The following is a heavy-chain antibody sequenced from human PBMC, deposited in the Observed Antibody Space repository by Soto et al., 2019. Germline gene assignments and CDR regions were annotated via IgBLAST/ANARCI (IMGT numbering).Heavy chain of an antibody. D-gene: IGHD1-26*01. J-gene: IGHJ5*02. CDR2: MYNTGST. V-gene: IGHV4-59*01. Sequence: SETLSLTCTVSGGSISGYYWSWIRQPPGKGLEWIGYMYNTGSTVYNPSFKSRVTISVDTCKNQFSLKLNSVTAADTAVYYCATQEVGGSYVYTFDPWGQGTLVTVSS. CDR1: GGSISGYY. CDR3: ATQEVGGSYVYTFDP.